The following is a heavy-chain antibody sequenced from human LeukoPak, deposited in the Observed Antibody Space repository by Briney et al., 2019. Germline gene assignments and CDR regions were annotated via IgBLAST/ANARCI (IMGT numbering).Heavy chain of an antibody. Sequence: PSETLSLTCAVYGGSFSGYYWGWIRQPPGKGLEWIGEINHSGSTNYNPSLKSRVTISVDTSKNQFSLKLSSVTAADTAVYYCATRRDGYNPHYFDYWGQGTLVTVSS. J-gene: IGHJ4*02. CDR1: GGSFSGYY. V-gene: IGHV4-34*01. D-gene: IGHD5-24*01. CDR2: INHSGST. CDR3: ATRRDGYNPHYFDY.